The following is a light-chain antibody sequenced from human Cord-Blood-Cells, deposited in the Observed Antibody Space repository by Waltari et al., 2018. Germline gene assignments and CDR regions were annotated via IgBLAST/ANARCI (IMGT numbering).Light chain of an antibody. Sequence: EIVLTQSPATLSLSPGERDPLSCRARQSVSSYLAWYQRKPGQAPRLLIYDASNRATGIPARFSGSGSGTDFTLTISSLEPEDFAVYYCQQRSNWPPTFGPGTKVDIK. CDR1: QSVSSY. V-gene: IGKV3-11*01. J-gene: IGKJ3*01. CDR3: QQRSNWPPT. CDR2: DAS.